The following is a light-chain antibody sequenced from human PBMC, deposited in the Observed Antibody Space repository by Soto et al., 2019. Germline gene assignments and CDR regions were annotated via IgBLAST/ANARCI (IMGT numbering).Light chain of an antibody. CDR2: EVS. J-gene: IGLJ1*01. V-gene: IGLV2-8*01. CDR1: SSDVGGYNY. Sequence: QYVLTQPPSASGSPGQSVTISCTGTSSDVGGYNYVSWYQQHPGKAPKLMIYEVSKRPSGVPDRFSGSKSGNTASLTVSGLQAEDEADYYCSSYAGRNNYVFGTGTKVTVL. CDR3: SSYAGRNNYV.